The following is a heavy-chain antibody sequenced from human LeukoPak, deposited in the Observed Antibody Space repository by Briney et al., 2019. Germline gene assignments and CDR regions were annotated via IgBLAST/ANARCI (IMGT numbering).Heavy chain of an antibody. CDR1: GFSFGDYG. CDR2: ILFDGSST. CDR3: AKGYVWGSYRLCGFDF. Sequence: RSLRLSCAASGFSFGDYGMHWVRQAPGKGLEGVAGILFDGSSTYYGDSVKGGFTISRDNSKNTLYLQMNSVRPDDTAVYYCAKGYVWGSYRLCGFDFWGQGSLVTVSS. V-gene: IGHV3-30*18. J-gene: IGHJ4*02. D-gene: IGHD3-16*02.